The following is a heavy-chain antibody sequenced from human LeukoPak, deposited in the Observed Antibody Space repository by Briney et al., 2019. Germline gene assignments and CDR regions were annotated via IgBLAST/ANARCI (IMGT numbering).Heavy chain of an antibody. CDR3: ARDSSTVTMNY. V-gene: IGHV3-66*01. Sequence: GGSLRLSCAASGFTVSSNYMSWVRQAPGKGLEWVSVIYSGGSTYYADSVKGRFTISRDNSKNTLYLQMNSLRAEDTAVYYCARDSSTVTMNYWGQGTLVTVSS. CDR2: IYSGGST. CDR1: GFTVSSNY. J-gene: IGHJ4*02. D-gene: IGHD4-17*01.